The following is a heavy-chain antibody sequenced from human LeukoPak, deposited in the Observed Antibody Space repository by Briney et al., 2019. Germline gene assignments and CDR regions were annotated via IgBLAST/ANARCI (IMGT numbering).Heavy chain of an antibody. CDR2: ISSSGSTI. V-gene: IGHV3-48*03. J-gene: IGHJ5*02. CDR3: ARGDRIAALGFDP. D-gene: IGHD6-25*01. Sequence: GGSLRLXCAASGFTFSSYEMNWVRQAPGKELEWVSYISSSGSTIYYADSVKGRFTISRDNAKNSLYLQMNSLRAEDTAVYYCARGDRIAALGFDPWGQGTLVTVSS. CDR1: GFTFSSYE.